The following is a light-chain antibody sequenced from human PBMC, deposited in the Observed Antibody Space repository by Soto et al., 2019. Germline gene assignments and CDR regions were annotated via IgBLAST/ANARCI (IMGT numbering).Light chain of an antibody. J-gene: IGLJ3*02. CDR3: AAWDDSLNGRAV. CDR2: SNS. CDR1: DSNIGSNT. Sequence: QPVLTQPPSASGTPGQRVTISCSGSDSNIGSNTVNWYQQVPGTAPKLLIYSNSQRPSGVPDRFSGSKSGTSASLAISGLQSEDEGDYYCAAWDDSLNGRAVFGGGTKLNVL. V-gene: IGLV1-44*01.